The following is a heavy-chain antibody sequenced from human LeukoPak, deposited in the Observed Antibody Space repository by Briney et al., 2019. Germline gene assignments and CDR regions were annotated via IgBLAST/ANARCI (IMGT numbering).Heavy chain of an antibody. CDR2: IYYSGST. Sequence: SETLSLTCTVSGGSISSSSYYWGWIRQPPGKGLEWIGSIYYSGSTYYNPSLKSRVTISVDTSKNQFSLKLSSVTAADTAVYYCARHPNPYYYDSGGYPFDYWGQGTLVTVSS. V-gene: IGHV4-39*01. D-gene: IGHD3-22*01. CDR1: GGSISSSSYY. CDR3: ARHPNPYYYDSGGYPFDY. J-gene: IGHJ4*02.